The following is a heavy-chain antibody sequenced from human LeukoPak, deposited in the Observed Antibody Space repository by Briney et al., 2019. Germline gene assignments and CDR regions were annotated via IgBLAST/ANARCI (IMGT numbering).Heavy chain of an antibody. CDR3: ARDLGPWAFDI. V-gene: IGHV3-21*01. D-gene: IGHD7-27*01. CDR2: ISSSNSYI. Sequence: PGGPLRPSCAASGFTLSSYIMNWVRQAPGEGLEWGSSISSSNSYIYYADSVKGRFTISRDNAKNSLYVQMNSLRAEDTAVYYCARDLGPWAFDIWGQGTVVTVSS. J-gene: IGHJ3*02. CDR1: GFTLSSYI.